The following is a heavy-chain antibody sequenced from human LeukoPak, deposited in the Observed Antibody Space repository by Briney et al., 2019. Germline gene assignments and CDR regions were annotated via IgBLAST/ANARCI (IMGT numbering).Heavy chain of an antibody. D-gene: IGHD3-10*01. CDR1: GGSISSYY. CDR2: IYSSGTI. J-gene: IGHJ5*02. CDR3: TRDSGTTGEVKFDP. V-gene: IGHV4-4*07. Sequence: SETLSLTCSVSGGSISSYYWSWIRQPAGKGLEWIGRIYSSGTITYNPSLQSRVTMSVDTSKNEFSLKMSSVTAADTAAYYCTRDSGTTGEVKFDPWGQGTLVAVSS.